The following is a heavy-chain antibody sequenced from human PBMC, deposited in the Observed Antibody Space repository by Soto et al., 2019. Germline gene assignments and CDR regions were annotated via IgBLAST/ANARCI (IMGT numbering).Heavy chain of an antibody. V-gene: IGHV3-15*07. CDR3: TTAQITVSRYYYGMDV. CDR2: IKSKTDGGTT. Sequence: EVQLVESGGGLVKPGGSLRLSCAASGFTFSNAWMNWVRQAPGKGLEWVGRIKSKTDGGTTDYAAPVKGRFTISRDDSKNTLHLQMNSLKTEDTAVYYCTTAQITVSRYYYGMDVWGQGTTVTVSS. CDR1: GFTFSNAW. D-gene: IGHD4-4*01. J-gene: IGHJ6*02.